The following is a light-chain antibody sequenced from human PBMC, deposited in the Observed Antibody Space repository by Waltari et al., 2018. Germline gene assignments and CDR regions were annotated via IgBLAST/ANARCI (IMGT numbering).Light chain of an antibody. Sequence: EIVLTQSTATMSLSTGERANLSCRASQNIKIYLSWYQQRHGQAPRLLIYDASKRATGVPGRFSGSGFGTDFTLTISGLEPEDSAVYFCQQRWSGGTFGAGTKVEI. J-gene: IGKJ4*01. V-gene: IGKV3-11*01. CDR1: QNIKIY. CDR3: QQRWSGGT. CDR2: DAS.